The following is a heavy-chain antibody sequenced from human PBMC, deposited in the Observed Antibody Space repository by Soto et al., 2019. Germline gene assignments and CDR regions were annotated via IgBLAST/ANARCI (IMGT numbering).Heavy chain of an antibody. CDR1: GFTFDDYA. Sequence: GGSLRLSCAASGFTFDDYAMHWVRQAPGKGLEWVSGISWNSGSIGYADSVKGRFTISRDNAKNSLYLQMNSLRDEDTAVYYCARGSGGATYYYDSSGYYYSRYFDLWGRGTLVTVSS. CDR3: ARGSGGATYYYDSSGYYYSRYFDL. J-gene: IGHJ2*01. D-gene: IGHD3-22*01. V-gene: IGHV3-9*01. CDR2: ISWNSGSI.